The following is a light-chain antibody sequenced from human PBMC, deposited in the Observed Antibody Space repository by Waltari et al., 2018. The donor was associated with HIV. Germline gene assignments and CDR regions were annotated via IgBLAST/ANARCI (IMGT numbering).Light chain of an antibody. Sequence: EIVLTQSPATLSWSPGERATLSGRASQSVSSYLAWYQQKPGQAPRLLIYDASNRATGIPARFSGSGSGTDFTLTISSLEPEDFAVYYCQQRSNWPGTFGQGTKVEIK. CDR1: QSVSSY. CDR2: DAS. J-gene: IGKJ1*01. V-gene: IGKV3-11*01. CDR3: QQRSNWPGT.